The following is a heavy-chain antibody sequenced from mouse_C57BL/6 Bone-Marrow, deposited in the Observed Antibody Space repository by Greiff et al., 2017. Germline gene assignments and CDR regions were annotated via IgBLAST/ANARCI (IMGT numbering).Heavy chain of an antibody. J-gene: IGHJ1*03. CDR3: ARSGCGYYWYFEV. V-gene: IGHV1-7*01. CDR1: GYTFTSYW. D-gene: IGHD2-2*01. Sequence: VKLVESGAELAKPGASVKLSCKASGYTFTSYWMNWVKQRPGQGLEWIGYIYPSSGYTKYNQKFKDKATLTADKSSSTAYMQLSSLTYEDSAVYYCARSGCGYYWYFEVWGTGTTVTVSA. CDR2: IYPSSGYT.